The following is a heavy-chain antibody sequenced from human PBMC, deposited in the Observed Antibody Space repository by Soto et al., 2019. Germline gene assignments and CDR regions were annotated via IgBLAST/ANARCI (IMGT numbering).Heavy chain of an antibody. CDR3: AGDVHLGELSSPPYFDY. J-gene: IGHJ4*02. CDR2: ISSSSSTI. Sequence: GGSLRLSCAASGFTFSSYSMNWVRQAPGKGLEWVSYISSSSSTIYYADSVKGRFTISRDNAKNSLYLQMNSLRAEDTAVYYCAGDVHLGELSSPPYFDYWGQGTLVTVSS. CDR1: GFTFSSYS. V-gene: IGHV3-48*01. D-gene: IGHD3-16*02.